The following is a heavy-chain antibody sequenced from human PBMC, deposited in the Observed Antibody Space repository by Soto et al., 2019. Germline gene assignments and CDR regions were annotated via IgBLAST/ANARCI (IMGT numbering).Heavy chain of an antibody. V-gene: IGHV3-7*01. J-gene: IGHJ4*02. D-gene: IGHD1-1*01. CDR1: GFTFSSYW. CDR2: IKQDGSEK. CDR3: ARHAYNDLDY. Sequence: EVQLVESGGGLVQPGGSLRLSCAASGFTFSSYWMSWVRQAPGKGLEWVANIKQDGSEKYYVDSVKGRFTISRDNAKNSRYLQMNTLSAEETAVYSCARHAYNDLDYWGQGTLVPVSS.